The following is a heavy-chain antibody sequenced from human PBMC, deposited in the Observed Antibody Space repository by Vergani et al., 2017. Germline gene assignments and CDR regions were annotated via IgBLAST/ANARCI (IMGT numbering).Heavy chain of an antibody. CDR2: ISAYNGNT. Sequence: QVQLVQSGAEVKKPGASVKVSCKASGYTFTSYGISWVRQAPGQGLEWMGWISAYNGNTNYAQKLQGRVTMTTDTSTSTAYMELSSLRSEDTAVYYCARVDAIAVAGTGFDYWGQGTLVTVSS. CDR1: GYTFTSYG. J-gene: IGHJ4*02. CDR3: ARVDAIAVAGTGFDY. V-gene: IGHV1-18*01. D-gene: IGHD6-19*01.